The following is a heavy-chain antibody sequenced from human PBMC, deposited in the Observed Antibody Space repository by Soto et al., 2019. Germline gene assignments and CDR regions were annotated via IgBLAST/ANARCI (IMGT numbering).Heavy chain of an antibody. CDR1: DYTFTTFG. Sequence: ASVKGSCKAFDYTFTTFGISRTRQAPGRGLEGMGWSSGYNGDTTYAQKFQGRVTMTTDTFTATAYLELMRLTSDDTAVYYWAREMVIAAAGSYYYYGMDVWGQGTTVTVSS. CDR2: SSGYNGDT. V-gene: IGHV1-18*01. J-gene: IGHJ6*02. CDR3: AREMVIAAAGSYYYYGMDV. D-gene: IGHD6-13*01.